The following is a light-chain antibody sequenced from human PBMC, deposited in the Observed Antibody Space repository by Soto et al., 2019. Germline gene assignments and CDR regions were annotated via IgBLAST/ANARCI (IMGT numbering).Light chain of an antibody. CDR1: QSVLYSSNNKNY. CDR2: WAS. J-gene: IGKJ1*01. V-gene: IGKV4-1*01. CDR3: QQYYTTPRT. Sequence: DIVMTQSPDSLAVSLGERATINCKSSQSVLYSSNNKNYLAWYQQKPGQPPKLLIYWASTRESGVPDRFSGSGSGTDFTLTISILQAEDVAVYYCQQYYTTPRTFGQGNKVEIK.